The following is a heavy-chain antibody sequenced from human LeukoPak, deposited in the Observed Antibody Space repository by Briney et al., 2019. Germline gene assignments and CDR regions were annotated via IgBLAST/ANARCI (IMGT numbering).Heavy chain of an antibody. D-gene: IGHD4-17*01. J-gene: IGHJ4*02. V-gene: IGHV3-66*03. CDR3: ARVYYGDYGFDY. Sequence: PGGSRRLSCAASGFTVSSNYMSWVRQAPGKGLEWVSVIYSCGSTYYADSVKGRFTISRDNSKNTLYLQMNSLRAEDTAVYYCARVYYGDYGFDYWGQGPLVTVSS. CDR2: IYSCGST. CDR1: GFTVSSNY.